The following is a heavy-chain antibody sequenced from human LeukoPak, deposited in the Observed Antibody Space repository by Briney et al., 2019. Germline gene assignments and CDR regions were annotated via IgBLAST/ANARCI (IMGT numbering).Heavy chain of an antibody. Sequence: SQTLSLTCAISGDSFSSNSGAWNWIRQSPSRGLEWLGRTYYRSNVYNDYAVSVKSRITINPDTSKNQFSLQLNSVTPEDTAVYYCARDYSGIAAAGTFFDYWGQGTLVTVSS. CDR2: TYYRSNVYN. D-gene: IGHD6-13*01. CDR3: ARDYSGIAAAGTFFDY. CDR1: GDSFSSNSGA. J-gene: IGHJ4*02. V-gene: IGHV6-1*01.